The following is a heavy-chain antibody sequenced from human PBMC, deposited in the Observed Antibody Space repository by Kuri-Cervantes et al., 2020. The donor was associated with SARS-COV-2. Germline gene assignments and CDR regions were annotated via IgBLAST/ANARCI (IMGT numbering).Heavy chain of an antibody. J-gene: IGHJ6*02. D-gene: IGHD3-10*01. V-gene: IGHV1-18*01. CDR1: GGTVSNFA. CDR3: ARDLMVRGVIGYYYYYGMDV. CDR2: ISAYNGNT. Sequence: ASVKVSCKASGGTVSNFAISWVRQAPGQGLEWMGWISAYNGNTNYAQKLQGRVTMTTGTSTSTAYMELRSLRSDDTAVYYCARDLMVRGVIGYYYYYGMDVWGQGTTVTVSS.